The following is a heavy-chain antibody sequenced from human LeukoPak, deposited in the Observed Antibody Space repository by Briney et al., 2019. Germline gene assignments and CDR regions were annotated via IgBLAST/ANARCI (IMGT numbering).Heavy chain of an antibody. V-gene: IGHV3-30*02. D-gene: IGHD6-13*01. CDR1: GFTFSSYG. Sequence: GGSLRLSCAASGFTFSSYGMHWVRQAPGKGLEWVAFIRYDGSNKYYADSVKGRFTISRDNSKNTLYLQMNSLRAEDTAVYYCAKDLGIAACYDAFDIWGQGAMVTVSS. CDR2: IRYDGSNK. J-gene: IGHJ3*02. CDR3: AKDLGIAACYDAFDI.